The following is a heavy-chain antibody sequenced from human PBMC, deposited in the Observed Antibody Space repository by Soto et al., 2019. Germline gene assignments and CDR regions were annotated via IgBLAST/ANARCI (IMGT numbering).Heavy chain of an antibody. J-gene: IGHJ1*01. CDR3: VKDESINWYSGHFRH. V-gene: IGHV3-9*01. Sequence: EVQLVESGGGLVQPGRSLRLSCAASGFTFDDYAMHWVRQAPGKGLEWVSSISWNSGSIGYGDSVKGRFAISRDNAKNSLHLQMNSLSAEDTAFYYCVKDESINWYSGHFRHWGQGTLVTVSS. CDR1: GFTFDDYA. CDR2: ISWNSGSI. D-gene: IGHD6-13*01.